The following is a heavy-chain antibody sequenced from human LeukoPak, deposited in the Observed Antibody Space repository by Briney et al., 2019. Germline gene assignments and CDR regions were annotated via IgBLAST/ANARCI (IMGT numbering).Heavy chain of an antibody. V-gene: IGHV3-23*01. Sequence: GGSLRLSCAASGFTFSSYGMSWVRQAPGKGLEWVSAISGSGGSTYYADSVKGRFTISRDNSKNTLYLQMNSLRAEDTAVYYCAKQYRITMVRAHLFDYWGQGTLVTVSS. D-gene: IGHD3-10*01. CDR3: AKQYRITMVRAHLFDY. CDR1: GFTFSSYG. CDR2: ISGSGGST. J-gene: IGHJ4*02.